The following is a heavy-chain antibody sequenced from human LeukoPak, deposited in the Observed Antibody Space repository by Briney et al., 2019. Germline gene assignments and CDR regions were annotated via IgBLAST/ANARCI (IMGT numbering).Heavy chain of an antibody. Sequence: GGSLRLSCAVSQFSVTNYGFQWVRQAPGKGLEWVAFIRYDGNERYYADSVKGRSTISRDNSKNTVFLQVNSLRVEDTAMYYCAAHHSSGYWNHFDPWGKGTLVTVSS. V-gene: IGHV3-30*02. CDR3: AAHHSSGYWNHFDP. D-gene: IGHD3-22*01. CDR1: QFSVTNYG. CDR2: IRYDGNER. J-gene: IGHJ5*02.